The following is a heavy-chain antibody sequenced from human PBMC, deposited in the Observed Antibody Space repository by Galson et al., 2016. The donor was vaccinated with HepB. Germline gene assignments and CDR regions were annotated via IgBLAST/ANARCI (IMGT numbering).Heavy chain of an antibody. CDR1: GYIFTAHY. CDR3: ARAASEIPRVISDS. J-gene: IGHJ4*02. Sequence: SVKVSCKASGYIFTAHYMHWVRQAPGQGLEWMGIINPSRGSTSYTQKFHGSITMTSDSSTNTVYMELSSLTYEDTAVYFCARAASEIPRVISDSWGQGSLVIVSS. D-gene: IGHD2-21*01. CDR2: INPSRGST. V-gene: IGHV1-46*01.